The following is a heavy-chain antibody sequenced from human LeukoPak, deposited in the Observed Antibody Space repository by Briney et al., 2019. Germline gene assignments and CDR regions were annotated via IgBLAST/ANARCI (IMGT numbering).Heavy chain of an antibody. V-gene: IGHV3-23*01. D-gene: IGHD2-2*01. J-gene: IGHJ4*02. CDR3: AKVGIVVVPAAPLDFDY. CDR2: ISGSGGST. CDR1: GFTFSSYA. Sequence: GGSLRLSCAASGFTFSSYAMSWVRQAPGKGLEWVSAISGSGGSTYYADSVKGRFTIFRDNSKNTLYLQMNSLRAEDTAVYYCAKVGIVVVPAAPLDFDYWGQGTLVTVSS.